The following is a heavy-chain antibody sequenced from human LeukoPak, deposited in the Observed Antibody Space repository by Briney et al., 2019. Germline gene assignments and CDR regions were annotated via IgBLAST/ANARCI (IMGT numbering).Heavy chain of an antibody. Sequence: GGSLRLSCAASGFTFSSYAMSWVRQAPGKGLEWVSAISGSGGSTYYADSVKGRFTISRDNSKNTLYLHMNSLRAEDTAVYYCAKDIGYGDYGGFDYWGQGTLVTVSS. CDR3: AKDIGYGDYGGFDY. CDR1: GFTFSSYA. V-gene: IGHV3-23*01. D-gene: IGHD4-17*01. CDR2: ISGSGGST. J-gene: IGHJ4*02.